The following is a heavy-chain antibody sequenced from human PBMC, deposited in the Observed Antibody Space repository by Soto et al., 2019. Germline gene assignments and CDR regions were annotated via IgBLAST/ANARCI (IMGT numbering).Heavy chain of an antibody. CDR2: IYYSGST. CDR3: ARGYYYDSSGYYYVD. D-gene: IGHD3-22*01. J-gene: IGHJ4*02. V-gene: IGHV4-39*07. Sequence: SETLSLTCTVSGGSISSSSYYWGWIRQPPGKGLEWIGSIYYSGSTYYNPSLKSRVTISVDTSKNQFSLKLSSVTAADTAVYYCARGYYYDSSGYYYVDWGQGTLVTVSS. CDR1: GGSISSSSYY.